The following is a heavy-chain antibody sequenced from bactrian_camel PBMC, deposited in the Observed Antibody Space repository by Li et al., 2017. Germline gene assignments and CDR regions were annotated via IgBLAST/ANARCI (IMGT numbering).Heavy chain of an antibody. CDR3: AAAWHY. J-gene: IGHJ4*01. Sequence: QLVESGGGLVQHGGSLRLSCAASGFTFSSLFMNWVRQAPGKGLEWVSNIYSDGMQTYYADSVKGRFTVSRDNTKNTLYLQMNDVKSEDTALYFCAAAWHYWGQGTQVTVS. V-gene: IGHV3S6*01. CDR2: IYSDGMQT. CDR1: GFTFSSLF.